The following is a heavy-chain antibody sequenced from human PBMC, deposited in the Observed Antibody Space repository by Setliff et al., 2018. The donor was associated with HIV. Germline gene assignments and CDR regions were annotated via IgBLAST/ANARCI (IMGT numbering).Heavy chain of an antibody. D-gene: IGHD1-7*01. Sequence: SETLSLTCTVSGGSISNSRYYWSWIRQPPGKGLEWIGSIYYSGSTYYNPSLKSRVTISVDTSKNQFSLRLSSVTAADTAVYYCARVRLELRQYWFDSWGQGSPVTVSS. CDR2: IYYSGST. CDR3: ARVRLELRQYWFDS. CDR1: GGSISNSRYY. V-gene: IGHV4-39*01. J-gene: IGHJ5*01.